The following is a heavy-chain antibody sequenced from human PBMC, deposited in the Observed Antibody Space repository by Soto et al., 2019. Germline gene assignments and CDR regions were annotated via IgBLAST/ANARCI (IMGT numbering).Heavy chain of an antibody. CDR1: GGSISSGDYY. V-gene: IGHV4-30-4*01. Sequence: SETLSLTCTVSGGSISSGDYYWSWIRQPPGKGLEWIGYIYYSGSTYYNPSLKSRVTISVDTSKNQFSLKLSSVTAADTAVYYCARAVGRTTIIVDIWGQGTMVPFSS. CDR3: ARAVGRTTIIVDI. D-gene: IGHD3-22*01. J-gene: IGHJ3*02. CDR2: IYYSGST.